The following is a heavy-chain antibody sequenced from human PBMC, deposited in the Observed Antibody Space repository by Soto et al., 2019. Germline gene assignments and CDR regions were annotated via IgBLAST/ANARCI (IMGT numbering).Heavy chain of an antibody. CDR3: ARVIPSGDYSHYYFAY. Sequence: SETLSLTCTVSGGSISSGGYYWSWIRQHPGKGLEWIGYIYYSGSTYYNPSLKSRVTISVDTSKNQFSLKLSSVTAADTAVYYCARVIPSGDYSHYYFAYWGQGTLVTVSS. D-gene: IGHD4-17*01. J-gene: IGHJ4*02. V-gene: IGHV4-31*03. CDR2: IYYSGST. CDR1: GGSISSGGYY.